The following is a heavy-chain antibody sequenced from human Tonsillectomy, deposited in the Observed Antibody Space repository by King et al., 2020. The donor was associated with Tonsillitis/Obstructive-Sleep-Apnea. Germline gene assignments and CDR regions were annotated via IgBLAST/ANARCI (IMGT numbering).Heavy chain of an antibody. D-gene: IGHD2-2*01. CDR2: ISGSGGST. CDR1: GFTFSSYA. V-gene: IGHV3-23*04. CDR3: ANVGYCSSTSCYVAYNWFDP. Sequence: VQLVESGGGLVQPGGSLRLSCAASGFTFSSYAMSWVRQAPGKGLEWVSAISGSGGSTYYADSVKGRFTLSRDNSKNTLYLEMNSLRAEDTAVYYCANVGYCSSTSCYVAYNWFDPWGQGTLVTVSS. J-gene: IGHJ5*02.